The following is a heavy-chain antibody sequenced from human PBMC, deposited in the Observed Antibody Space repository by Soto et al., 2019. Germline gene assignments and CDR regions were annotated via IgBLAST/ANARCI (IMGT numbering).Heavy chain of an antibody. Sequence: ASVKVSRKASGYTFTGYYMHWVRQAPGQGLEWMGWINPNSGGTNYAQKFQGRVTMTRDTSISTAYMELSRLRSDDTAVYYCARVVVPAAVSYNWFDPWGQGTLVTVSS. V-gene: IGHV1-2*02. CDR1: GYTFTGYY. D-gene: IGHD2-2*01. J-gene: IGHJ5*02. CDR2: INPNSGGT. CDR3: ARVVVPAAVSYNWFDP.